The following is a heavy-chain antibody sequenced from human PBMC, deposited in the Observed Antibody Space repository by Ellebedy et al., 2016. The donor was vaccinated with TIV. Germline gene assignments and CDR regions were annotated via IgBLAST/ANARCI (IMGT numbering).Heavy chain of an antibody. CDR1: GYTFTTYY. CDR2: INPSGGST. D-gene: IGHD2-21*02. Sequence: ASVKVSXKASGYTFTTYYMHWVRQAPGQGLEWMGIINPSGGSTNYAQKFQGRVTMTRDTSTSTVQMELNSLRSDDMAMYYCARARGATEGYFDYWGQGTLVTVSS. V-gene: IGHV1-46*01. CDR3: ARARGATEGYFDY. J-gene: IGHJ4*02.